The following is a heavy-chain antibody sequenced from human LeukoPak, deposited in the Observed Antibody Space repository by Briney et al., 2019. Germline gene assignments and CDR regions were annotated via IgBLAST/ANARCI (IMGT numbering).Heavy chain of an antibody. J-gene: IGHJ4*02. CDR2: ISYDGSNK. Sequence: GGSLRLSCAASGFAVKNTWMSWVRQAPGKGLEWVAVISYDGSNKYYADSVKGRFTISRDNSKNTLNLQMNSLRAEDTAVYYYARGITAMVTDYWGQGTLVTVSS. CDR1: GFAVKNTW. CDR3: ARGITAMVTDY. D-gene: IGHD5-18*01. V-gene: IGHV3-30*03.